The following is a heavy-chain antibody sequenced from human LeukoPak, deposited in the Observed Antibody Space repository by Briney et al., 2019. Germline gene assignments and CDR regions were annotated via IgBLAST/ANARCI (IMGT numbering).Heavy chain of an antibody. Sequence: PGGSLRLSCAASGFTFSSYSMNWVRQAPGKGLEWISYINAKNTTTYYADSVKGRFTISRDNAKSSLYLQMSSLRAEDTAVYYCARAIGYCPGSTCYAYYFDYWGQGALVTVSS. CDR1: GFTFSSYS. CDR3: ARAIGYCPGSTCYAYYFDY. J-gene: IGHJ4*02. CDR2: INAKNTTT. D-gene: IGHD2-2*03. V-gene: IGHV3-48*04.